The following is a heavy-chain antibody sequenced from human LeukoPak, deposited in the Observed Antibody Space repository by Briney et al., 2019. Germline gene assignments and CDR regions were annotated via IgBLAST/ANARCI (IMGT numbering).Heavy chain of an antibody. D-gene: IGHD2-2*01. Sequence: PGGSLRLSCAASGFTFSTYTMNWVRQAPGKRLEWVSYVSSSGGTIYYADSVKGRFTISRDNARNSLYLQMNSLRAEDTAVYYCARVGTTNYYFYYMDVWGKGTTVTVSS. V-gene: IGHV3-48*04. J-gene: IGHJ6*03. CDR3: ARVGTTNYYFYYMDV. CDR2: VSSSGGTI. CDR1: GFTFSTYT.